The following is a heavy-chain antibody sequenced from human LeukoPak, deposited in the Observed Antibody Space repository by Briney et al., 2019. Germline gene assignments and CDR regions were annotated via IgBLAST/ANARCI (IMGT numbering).Heavy chain of an antibody. Sequence: GGSLRLSCAASGFTFSNYGMTWVRQAPGKGLEWVSLIYSGGGTYYADSVRGRFTISRDDSKNTLYLQMNSLRAEDTAVYYCARGGSYLSAFDIWGQGTMVTVSS. CDR1: GFTFSNYG. D-gene: IGHD1-26*01. J-gene: IGHJ3*02. CDR2: IYSGGGT. V-gene: IGHV3-53*01. CDR3: ARGGSYLSAFDI.